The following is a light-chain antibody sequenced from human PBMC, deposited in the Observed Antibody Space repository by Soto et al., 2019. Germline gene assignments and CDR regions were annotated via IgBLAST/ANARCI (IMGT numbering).Light chain of an antibody. V-gene: IGKV3D-15*01. CDR1: QSVGSD. J-gene: IGKJ4*01. Sequence: EIVMTQSPATLSVSPGERATLSCRASQSVGSDLAWYQQRPGQAPSLLIYRASTRATGIPARFSGSGSGTEFTLTSSGLQSEDFAIYYCQQYNDWPPLTFGGGTKVEIK. CDR2: RAS. CDR3: QQYNDWPPLT.